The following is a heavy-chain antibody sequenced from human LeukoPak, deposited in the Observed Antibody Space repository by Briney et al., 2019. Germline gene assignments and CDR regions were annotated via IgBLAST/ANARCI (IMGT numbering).Heavy chain of an antibody. D-gene: IGHD4-23*01. CDR2: MNPNSGNT. J-gene: IGHJ4*02. Sequence: ASVKVSCKASGYTFTSYDINWVRQATGQGLEWMGWMNPNSGNTGYAQKFQGRVTMTRDTSTSTVYMELSSLRSEDTAVYYCARGSGNPSYFDNWGQGTLVTVSS. CDR1: GYTFTSYD. V-gene: IGHV1-8*01. CDR3: ARGSGNPSYFDN.